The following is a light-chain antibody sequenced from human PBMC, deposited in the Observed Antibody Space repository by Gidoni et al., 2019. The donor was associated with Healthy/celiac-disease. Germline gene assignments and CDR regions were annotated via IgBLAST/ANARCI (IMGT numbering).Light chain of an antibody. CDR1: QSISSY. J-gene: IGKJ1*01. CDR3: QQSYSTPRT. CDR2: AAA. Sequence: DIQMTQSPSSLSASVGDRVTITCRASQSISSYLNWYQQKPGKAPKLLIYAAASLQSGVPSRFSGSGYGTDLTLTISSLQPEDFETYYCQQSYSTPRTFGQGTKVEIK. V-gene: IGKV1-39*01.